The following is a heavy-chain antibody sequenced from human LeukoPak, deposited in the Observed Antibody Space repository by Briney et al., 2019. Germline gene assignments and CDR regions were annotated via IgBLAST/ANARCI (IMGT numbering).Heavy chain of an antibody. CDR3: TRDWNSQFDS. V-gene: IGHV3-48*01. CDR1: GFTFSSYS. D-gene: IGHD1-7*01. CDR2: ISSSSSTI. J-gene: IGHJ4*02. Sequence: GGSLRLSCAASGFTFSSYSMNWVRQAPGKGLEWVSYISSSSSTIYYADSVKGRFTISRDNSKNTLDLKMNSLRAEDTAVYYCTRDWNSQFDSWGQGTLVTVSS.